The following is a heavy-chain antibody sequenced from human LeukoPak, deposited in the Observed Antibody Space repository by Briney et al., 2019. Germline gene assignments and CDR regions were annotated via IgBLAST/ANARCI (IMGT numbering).Heavy chain of an antibody. CDR2: IYYSGST. D-gene: IGHD5-12*01. J-gene: IGHJ4*02. CDR1: GGSISSYY. V-gene: IGHV4-59*01. CDR3: AGFSGYESLGYFDY. Sequence: SETLSLTCTVSGGSISSYYWSWIRQPPGKGLEWIGYIYYSGSTNYNPSHKSRVTISVDTSKNQFSLKLSSVTAADTAVYYCAGFSGYESLGYFDYWGQGTLVTVSS.